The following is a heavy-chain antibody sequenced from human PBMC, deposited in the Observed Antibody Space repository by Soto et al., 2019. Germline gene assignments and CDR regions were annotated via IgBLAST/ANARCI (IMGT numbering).Heavy chain of an antibody. CDR2: ISYDGSNK. Sequence: PGGSLRLSCAASGFTFSSYGMHWVRQAPGKGLEWVAVISYDGSNKYYADSVKGRFTISRDNSKNTLYLQMNSLRAEDTAVYYCAKAAYNWNYLSAFESWGQGTMVTVSS. CDR1: GFTFSSYG. J-gene: IGHJ3*02. V-gene: IGHV3-30*18. CDR3: AKAAYNWNYLSAFES. D-gene: IGHD1-7*01.